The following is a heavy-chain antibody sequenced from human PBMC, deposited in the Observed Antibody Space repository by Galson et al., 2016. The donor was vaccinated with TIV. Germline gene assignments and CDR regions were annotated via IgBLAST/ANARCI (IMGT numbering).Heavy chain of an antibody. CDR1: GGTFSSYA. V-gene: IGHV1-69*13. CDR2: IIGMFGTT. D-gene: IGHD5-12*01. Sequence: SVKVSCKASGGTFSSYAFSWVRRAPGQGLEWMGRIIGMFGTTNYAQKFQGRVTITADELMSTAYMELSSLRSEDTATYYCARARGYSGHEGNYWGQGTLVTVSS. J-gene: IGHJ4*02. CDR3: ARARGYSGHEGNY.